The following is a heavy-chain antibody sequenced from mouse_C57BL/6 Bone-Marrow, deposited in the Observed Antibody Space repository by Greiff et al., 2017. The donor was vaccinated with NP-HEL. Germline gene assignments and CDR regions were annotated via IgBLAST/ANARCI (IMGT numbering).Heavy chain of an antibody. CDR2: IWRGGSP. D-gene: IGHD3-1*01. V-gene: IGHV2-2*01. CDR3: ARARLGYYFDY. Sequence: VQLQQSGPGLVQPSQSLSITCTVSGFSFTSYGVPWVRPSPGQGLEWLGVIWRGGSPDYNAAFISKLSISKDNSKSQVFFKMNSLQAEDTAIYYCARARLGYYFDYWGQGTTLTVSS. J-gene: IGHJ2*01. CDR1: GFSFTSYG.